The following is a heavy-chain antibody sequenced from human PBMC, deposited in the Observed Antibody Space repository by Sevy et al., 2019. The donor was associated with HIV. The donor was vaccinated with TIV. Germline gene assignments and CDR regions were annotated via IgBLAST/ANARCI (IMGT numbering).Heavy chain of an antibody. D-gene: IGHD5-18*01. CDR1: GFTFSNAW. CDR2: IKSKTDGGTT. CDR3: NNNPLDTANYYYYYYGMDV. Sequence: GGSLRLSCAASGFTFSNAWMSWVRQAPGKGLEWVGRIKSKTDGGTTDYAAPVKGRFTISRDDSKNTLYLQMNSPKTQGTAVYYCNNNPLDTANYYYYYYGMDVWGQGTTVTVSS. V-gene: IGHV3-15*01. J-gene: IGHJ6*02.